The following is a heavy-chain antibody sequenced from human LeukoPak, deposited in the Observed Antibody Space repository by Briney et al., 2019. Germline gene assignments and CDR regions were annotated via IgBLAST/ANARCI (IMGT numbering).Heavy chain of an antibody. D-gene: IGHD3-22*01. CDR1: GGSISSGSYY. CDR3: ASASSGYYYVGEGAFDI. J-gene: IGHJ3*02. Sequence: SETLSLTCTVSGGSISSGSYYWSWIRQPAGKGLEWIGRIYTSGSTNYHPSLKSRVTISVDTSKNQFSLRLSSVTAADTAVYYCASASSGYYYVGEGAFDIWGQGTMVTVSS. CDR2: IYTSGST. V-gene: IGHV4-61*02.